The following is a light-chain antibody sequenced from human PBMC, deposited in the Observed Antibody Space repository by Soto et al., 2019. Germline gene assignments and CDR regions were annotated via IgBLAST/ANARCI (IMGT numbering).Light chain of an antibody. CDR1: SSDVGSYNL. V-gene: IGLV2-14*02. CDR2: EGG. Sequence: QSVLTQPASVSGSPGQSITISCTGTSSDVGSYNLVSWYQHHPGKAPKLMIYEGGKRPSGVSNRFSGSKSGDTASLTISGLQAEDEADYYCTSYTAFSTDILFGGGTKLTVL. J-gene: IGLJ2*01. CDR3: TSYTAFSTDIL.